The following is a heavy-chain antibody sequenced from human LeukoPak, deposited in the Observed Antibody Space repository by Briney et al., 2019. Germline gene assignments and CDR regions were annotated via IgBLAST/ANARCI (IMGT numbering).Heavy chain of an antibody. J-gene: IGHJ3*02. CDR2: IKQDGSEK. Sequence: GGSLRLSXAASGFTFSSYWMSWVRQAPGKGLEWVANIKQDGSEKYYVDSVKGRFTISRDNAKNSLYLQMNSLRAEDTAVYYCASQYQLRRDAFDIWGQGTMVTVSS. CDR1: GFTFSSYW. D-gene: IGHD2-2*01. CDR3: ASQYQLRRDAFDI. V-gene: IGHV3-7*01.